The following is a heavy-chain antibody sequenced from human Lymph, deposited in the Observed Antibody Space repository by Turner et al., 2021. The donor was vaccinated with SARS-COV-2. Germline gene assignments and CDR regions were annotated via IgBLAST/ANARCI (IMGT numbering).Heavy chain of an antibody. V-gene: IGHV1-24*01. CDR2: VDPEDGEI. Sequence: QVQLVQSGAEVKKPGASVKVSCKASGYTLTELSMHWVRQAPGKGLEWMGGVDPEDGEIIYAQKVQGRVTMTEDTSTDTAYMELSSLRSEDTAVYYCATVLCTGSSCYYYGMDVWGQGTTVTVSS. D-gene: IGHD2-15*01. J-gene: IGHJ6*02. CDR3: ATVLCTGSSCYYYGMDV. CDR1: GYTLTELS.